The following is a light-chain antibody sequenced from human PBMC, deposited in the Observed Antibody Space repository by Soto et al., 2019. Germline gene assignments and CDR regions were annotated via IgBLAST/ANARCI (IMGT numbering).Light chain of an antibody. Sequence: EIVLTQSPATLSLSPGEGATLSCRASQSVSSYLAWYQQKPGQAPRLLIYDASNRATGIPARFSGSGSGTDFTLTISSLQSEDFAFYHCQQYNNWPWTFGKGTKVEIK. J-gene: IGKJ1*01. CDR1: QSVSSY. CDR3: QQYNNWPWT. CDR2: DAS. V-gene: IGKV3-11*01.